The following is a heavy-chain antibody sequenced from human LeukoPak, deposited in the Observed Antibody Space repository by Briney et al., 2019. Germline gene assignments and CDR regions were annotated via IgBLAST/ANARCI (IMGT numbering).Heavy chain of an antibody. J-gene: IGHJ6*02. CDR3: ARLREDSYDYYGMDV. Sequence: SETLSPTCTVSGGSISNYYWSWIRQPPGKGLEWIGYIYYSGSTNYNPSLKSRATISVDTSQRQFSLKLSSVTAADTAVYYCARLREDSYDYYGMDVWGQGTTVTVSS. CDR1: GGSISNYY. V-gene: IGHV4-59*08. CDR2: IYYSGST. D-gene: IGHD2-15*01.